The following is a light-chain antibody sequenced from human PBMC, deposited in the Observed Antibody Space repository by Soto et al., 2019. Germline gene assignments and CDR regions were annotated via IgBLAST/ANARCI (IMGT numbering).Light chain of an antibody. CDR2: GDS. CDR3: QQYGRSPYT. Sequence: ILTQSPGTLSLSPGERATLSCWASQSVSSIYLAWFQHKPGQAPRLLISGDSSRAAGIPDRFSGSGSGTDFTLTIKRLVPEYSAVYYCQQYGRSPYTFGQGTKLYIK. J-gene: IGKJ2*01. CDR1: QSVSSIY. V-gene: IGKV3-20*01.